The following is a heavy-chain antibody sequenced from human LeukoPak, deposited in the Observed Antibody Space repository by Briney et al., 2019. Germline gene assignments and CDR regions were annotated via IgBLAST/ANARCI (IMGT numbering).Heavy chain of an antibody. CDR2: ISSSSSTI. CDR1: GFTFSSYS. CDR3: ARDRSSYYFPVENWFDP. J-gene: IGHJ5*02. D-gene: IGHD3-22*01. Sequence: GGSLRLSCAASGFTFSSYSMNWVRQAPGKGLEWVSYISSSSSTIYYADSVKGRFTISRDNAKNSLYLQMNSLRDEDTAVYYCARDRSSYYFPVENWFDPWGQGTLVTVSS. V-gene: IGHV3-48*02.